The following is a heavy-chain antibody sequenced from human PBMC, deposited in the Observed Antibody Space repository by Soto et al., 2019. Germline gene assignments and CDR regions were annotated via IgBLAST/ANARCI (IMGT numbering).Heavy chain of an antibody. CDR2: TYYRSKWYN. Sequence: SQTLSRTCAISGDSVSSNSAAWNCIRQSPSRGLEWLGRTYYRSKWYNDYAVSVKSRITINPDTSKNQFSLQLNSVTPEDTAVYYCAARLLWFGEFDPWDLLAICAQGTMDPVSS. V-gene: IGHV6-1*01. CDR3: AARLLWFGEFDPWDLLAI. J-gene: IGHJ3*02. CDR1: GDSVSSNSAA. D-gene: IGHD3-10*01.